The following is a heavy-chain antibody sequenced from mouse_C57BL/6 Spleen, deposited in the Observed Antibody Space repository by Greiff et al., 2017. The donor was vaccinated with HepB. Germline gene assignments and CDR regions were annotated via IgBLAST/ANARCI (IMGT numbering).Heavy chain of an antibody. V-gene: IGHV1-52*01. Sequence: QVHVKQPGAELVRPGSSVKLSCKASGYTFTSYWMHWVKQRPIQGLEWIGNIDPSDSETHYNQKFKDKATLTVDKSSSTAYMQLSSLTSEDSAVYYCARYDYGAWFAYWGQGTLVTVSA. CDR2: IDPSDSET. CDR1: GYTFTSYW. CDR3: ARYDYGAWFAY. D-gene: IGHD2-4*01. J-gene: IGHJ3*01.